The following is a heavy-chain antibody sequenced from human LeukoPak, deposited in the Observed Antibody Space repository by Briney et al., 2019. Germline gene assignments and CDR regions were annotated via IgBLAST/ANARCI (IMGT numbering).Heavy chain of an antibody. V-gene: IGHV3-30*18. CDR2: ISYDGSNE. CDR3: AKGGNDFYYYGLDV. J-gene: IGHJ6*02. Sequence: GGSLRLSCAASGFTFSSYGMHWVRQAPGRGLEWVAVISYDGSNEYYVDPVKGRFNISRDNSKNTLYLQMHSLRVEDTARYYCAKGGNDFYYYGLDVWGQGTTVTVSS. CDR1: GFTFSSYG. D-gene: IGHD1-1*01.